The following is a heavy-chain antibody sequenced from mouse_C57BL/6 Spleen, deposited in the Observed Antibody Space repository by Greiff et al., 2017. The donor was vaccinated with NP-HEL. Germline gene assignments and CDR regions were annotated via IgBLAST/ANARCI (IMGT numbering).Heavy chain of an antibody. CDR1: GYTFNDYY. CDR2: INPNNGGT. J-gene: IGHJ2*01. D-gene: IGHD1-1*01. V-gene: IGHV1-26*01. Sequence: EVQLQQSGPELVKPGASVKISCKASGYTFNDYYMNWVKQSHGKSLEWIGDINPNNGGTSYNQKFKGKATLTVDKSSSTAYMELRSLTSEDSAVYYCARSQLLLSYFDYWGQGTTLTVSS. CDR3: ARSQLLLSYFDY.